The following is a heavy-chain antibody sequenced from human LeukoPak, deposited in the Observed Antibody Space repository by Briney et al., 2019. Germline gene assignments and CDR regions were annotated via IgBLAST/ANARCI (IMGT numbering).Heavy chain of an antibody. CDR3: AREQWLGGAFDI. Sequence: PGGSLRPSCAASGFTFTSYSMNWVRQAPGKGLEWVSSISSSSSYIYYADSVKGRFTISRDNAKNSLYLQMNSLRAEDTAVYYCAREQWLGGAFDIWGQGTMGTVSS. D-gene: IGHD6-19*01. CDR1: GFTFTSYS. J-gene: IGHJ3*02. CDR2: ISSSSSYI. V-gene: IGHV3-21*01.